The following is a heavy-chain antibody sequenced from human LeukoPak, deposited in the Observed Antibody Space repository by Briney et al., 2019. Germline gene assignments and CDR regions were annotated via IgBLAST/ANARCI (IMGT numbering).Heavy chain of an antibody. CDR3: ARSPSGYYYDY. CDR2: IIPIFGTA. CDR1: GYNFNDYY. V-gene: IGHV1-69*13. D-gene: IGHD3-22*01. Sequence: SVKVSCKASGYNFNDYYIHWVRQAPGQGLEWMGGIIPIFGTANYAQKFQGRVTITADESTSTAYMELSSLRSEDTAVYYCARSPSGYYYDYWGQGTLVTVSS. J-gene: IGHJ4*02.